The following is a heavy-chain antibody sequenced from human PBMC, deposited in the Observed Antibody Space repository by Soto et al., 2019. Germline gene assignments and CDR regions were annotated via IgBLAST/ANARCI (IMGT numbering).Heavy chain of an antibody. CDR3: MKSQSGSYFAAFDI. V-gene: IGHV3-23*01. D-gene: IGHD3-10*01. CDR1: GDSFSTYV. CDR2: VTGSGLST. J-gene: IGHJ3*02. Sequence: EVQLFESGGDLVQPGGSLRVSCVVSGDSFSTYVMNWVRQAPGKGLEWVSGVTGSGLSTWYADSVKGRFTISRDNPKNTVFLQMNSLRADDTAVYYCMKSQSGSYFAAFDIWGQGTMVTVSS.